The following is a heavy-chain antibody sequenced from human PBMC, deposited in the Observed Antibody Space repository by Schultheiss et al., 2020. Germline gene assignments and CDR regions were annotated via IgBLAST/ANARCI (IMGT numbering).Heavy chain of an antibody. Sequence: GGSLRLSCAASGFTFSNAWMSWIRQAPGKGLEWVSYISSSSSYTNYADSVKGRFTISRDNSKNTLYLQMNSLRAEDTAVYYCARGQGNFDYWGQGTLVTVSS. CDR3: ARGQGNFDY. V-gene: IGHV3-11*05. CDR1: GFTFSNAW. CDR2: ISSSSSYT. J-gene: IGHJ4*02.